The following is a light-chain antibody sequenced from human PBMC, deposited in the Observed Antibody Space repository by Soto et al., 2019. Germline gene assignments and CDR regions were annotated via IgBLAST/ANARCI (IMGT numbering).Light chain of an antibody. V-gene: IGKV3-20*01. CDR2: GAS. CDR3: QQYGSSLPYT. CDR1: QSVDSRY. Sequence: EIVLTQSPGTLSLSPGERATLSCRASQSVDSRYLAWYQQKPGQAPSLLIYGASSRATGIPDRFSGSGSGTDFTLTISRLEAEDFAVYYCQQYGSSLPYTFGQGTKMEIK. J-gene: IGKJ2*01.